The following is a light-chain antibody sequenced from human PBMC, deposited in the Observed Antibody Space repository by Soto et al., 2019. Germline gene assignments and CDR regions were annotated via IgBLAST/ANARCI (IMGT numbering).Light chain of an antibody. V-gene: IGKV1-27*01. Sequence: DIQMTQSPPSLSASVGDRVTITCRASQGIRNFVAWYQQKPGEAPKLLIYAASTLQSGVPSRFSGSGSGTDFTLTINSLQPEDVATYSCQKYSSVPVFGPGTKVEIK. J-gene: IGKJ3*01. CDR3: QKYSSVPV. CDR1: QGIRNF. CDR2: AAS.